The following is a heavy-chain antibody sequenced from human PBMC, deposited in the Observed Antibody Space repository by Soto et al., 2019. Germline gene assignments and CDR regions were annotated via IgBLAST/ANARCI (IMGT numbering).Heavy chain of an antibody. CDR2: INHLTTT. D-gene: IGHD3-22*01. V-gene: IGHV4-34*01. Sequence: SETLTLTCADYGGSFSSYHWSWIRQTPGKGLEWIGEINHLTTTNYNPSLKSRVIISLDTPKNQFSLKLSSVTAADTAVYYCARGHDTSLAPIFWGQGILVTVSS. J-gene: IGHJ4*02. CDR3: ARGHDTSLAPIF. CDR1: GGSFSSYH.